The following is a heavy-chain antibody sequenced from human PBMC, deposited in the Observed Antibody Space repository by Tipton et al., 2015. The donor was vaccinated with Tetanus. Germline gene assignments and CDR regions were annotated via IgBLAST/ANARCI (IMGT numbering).Heavy chain of an antibody. CDR3: AKTAGYDNTWLYHFDF. V-gene: IGHV4-39*01. Sequence: TLSLTCTVSGGSISSGLYYWGWIRQSPGKGLEWIESAFSRGNTFYNPSLMSRVTISVDTSKNQFSLKLSSVTAADTAVYFCAKTAGYDNTWLYHFDFWGQGILGTVSS. D-gene: IGHD3-16*02. CDR1: GGSISSGLYY. CDR2: AFSRGNT. J-gene: IGHJ4*02.